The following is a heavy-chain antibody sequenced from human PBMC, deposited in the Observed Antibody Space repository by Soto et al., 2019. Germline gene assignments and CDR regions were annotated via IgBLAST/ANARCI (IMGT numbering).Heavy chain of an antibody. J-gene: IGHJ3*02. Sequence: GWSLRLSCAATGFNFNIHAMSWVRQAPGKGLEWVSTIGSSDIYYADSVKGRFTISRDNSKNTLYLQMNSLRAEDTAVYYCAREGGITISGAFDIWGQGTMVTVSS. CDR1: GFNFNIHA. V-gene: IGHV3-23*01. CDR3: AREGGITISGAFDI. D-gene: IGHD3-3*01. CDR2: IGSSDI.